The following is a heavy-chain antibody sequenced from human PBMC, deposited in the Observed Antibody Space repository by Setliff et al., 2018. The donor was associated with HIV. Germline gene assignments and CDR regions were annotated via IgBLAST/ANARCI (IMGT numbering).Heavy chain of an antibody. V-gene: IGHV4-4*07. CDR3: ARDRMPMASWVPDK. Sequence: KPSETLSLTCTVSDDSISSNYWSWIRQSAGKGLEWVGRIYTGGRTNYNPSLKGRVTMAVDTSKNQFSLNLSSVTAAETAVYYCARDRMPMASWVPDKWGQGTRVTVSS. D-gene: IGHD2-2*01. CDR1: DDSISSNY. J-gene: IGHJ4*02. CDR2: IYTGGRT.